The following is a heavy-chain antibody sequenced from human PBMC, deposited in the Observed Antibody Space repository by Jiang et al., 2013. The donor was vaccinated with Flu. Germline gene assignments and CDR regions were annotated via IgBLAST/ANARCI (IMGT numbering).Heavy chain of an antibody. V-gene: IGHV4-61*02. CDR2: IYRTGST. D-gene: IGHD2-15*01. J-gene: IGHJ2*01. CDR1: GASISSGTDQ. CDR3: ARGRGAVVAATASWYFDV. Sequence: GSGLVKPSQTLSLTCNVSGASISSGTDQWTWIRQPAGKGLEWIGRIYRTGSTNYNPSLRSRVTISADTSGNQFSLDLTSVTAADTAVYFCARGRGAVVAATASWYFDVWGRGTLVTVSS.